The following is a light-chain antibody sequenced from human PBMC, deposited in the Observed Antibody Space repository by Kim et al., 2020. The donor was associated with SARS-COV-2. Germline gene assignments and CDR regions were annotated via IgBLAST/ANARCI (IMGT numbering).Light chain of an antibody. V-gene: IGKV3-20*01. Sequence: EIVLTQSPATLSLSPGERATLSCRASQSVSSSYLAWYQQIPGQAPRLLIFGASNRATGIPDRFSGSGSETDFTLTISRLEPEDFAVYYCQHYGRFALTFGGGTKVDIK. CDR3: QHYGRFALT. CDR1: QSVSSSY. J-gene: IGKJ4*01. CDR2: GAS.